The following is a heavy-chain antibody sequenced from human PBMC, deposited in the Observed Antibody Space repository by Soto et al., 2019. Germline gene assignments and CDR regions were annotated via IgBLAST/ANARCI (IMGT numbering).Heavy chain of an antibody. J-gene: IGHJ4*02. CDR2: ISTSGSPI. V-gene: IGHV3-48*03. D-gene: IGHD6-19*01. Sequence: EVQLVESGGGLVQPGGSLRLSCAASGFTFSNYDMHWVRQSPGKGLEWVSYISTSGSPIYYADSMKGRFTISRDNAKNSLFLQMNSLRAEDTAVYYCARYGSGEHYWGQGTLVTVSS. CDR3: ARYGSGEHY. CDR1: GFTFSNYD.